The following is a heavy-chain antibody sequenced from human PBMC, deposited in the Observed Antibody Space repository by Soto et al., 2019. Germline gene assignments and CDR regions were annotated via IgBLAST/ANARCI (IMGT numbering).Heavy chain of an antibody. J-gene: IGHJ4*02. CDR3: AKSATVPAAIAY. Sequence: ASVKVSCKASGYTFTSYDINWVRQATGQGLEWMGWMNPNSGNTAYSQKFQGRVTITRDTSASTAYMELSSLRSEDTAVYYCAKSATVPAAIAYWGQGTLVTVSS. V-gene: IGHV1-8*01. CDR1: GYTFTSYD. D-gene: IGHD2-2*02. CDR2: MNPNSGNT.